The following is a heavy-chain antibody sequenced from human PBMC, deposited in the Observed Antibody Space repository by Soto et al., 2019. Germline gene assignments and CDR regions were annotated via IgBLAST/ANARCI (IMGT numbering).Heavy chain of an antibody. D-gene: IGHD3-3*01. CDR1: GYSFTSYW. CDR2: IYPGDSDT. CDR3: ARPMTSGYYPFYYNGMAV. Sequence: PGESLKISCKGSGYSFTSYWIGWVRQMPGKGLEWMGIIYPGDSDTRYSPSFEGQATISADKSINTAYLQWSSLKASDTAMYYCARPMTSGYYPFYYNGMAVWGQGTTVTVSS. V-gene: IGHV5-51*01. J-gene: IGHJ6*02.